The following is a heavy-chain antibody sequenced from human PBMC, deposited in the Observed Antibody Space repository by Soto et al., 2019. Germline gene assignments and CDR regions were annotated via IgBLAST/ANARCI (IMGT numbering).Heavy chain of an antibody. CDR3: ARDRMDDSSGYYDKFDY. D-gene: IGHD3-22*01. CDR1: GGTFSSYA. J-gene: IGHJ4*02. CDR2: IIPIFGTA. V-gene: IGHV1-69*01. Sequence: QVQLVQSGAEVKKPGSSVKVSCKASGGTFSSYAISWVRQAPGQGLEWMGGIIPIFGTANYAQKFQGRVTITADESTSTAYMELSSLRSEDTAVYYCARDRMDDSSGYYDKFDYWGQGTLVIVSS.